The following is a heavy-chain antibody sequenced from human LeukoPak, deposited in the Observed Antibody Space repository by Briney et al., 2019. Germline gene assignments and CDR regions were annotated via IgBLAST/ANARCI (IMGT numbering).Heavy chain of an antibody. CDR2: IGTAGDT. J-gene: IGHJ3*02. D-gene: IGHD5-12*01. Sequence: GGSLRLSCAASRFTFSSYDMHWVRQATGKGLEWVSAIGTAGDTYYPGSVKGRFTISRENAKNSLYLQMNSLRAGDTAVYYCARVGYGDAFDIWGQGTMVTVSS. CDR1: RFTFSSYD. CDR3: ARVGYGDAFDI. V-gene: IGHV3-13*01.